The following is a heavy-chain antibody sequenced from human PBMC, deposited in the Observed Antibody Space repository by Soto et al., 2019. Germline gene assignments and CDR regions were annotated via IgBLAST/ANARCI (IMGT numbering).Heavy chain of an antibody. CDR2: IDWDDDK. D-gene: IGHD2-2*01. J-gene: IGHJ6*02. Sequence: SGPTLVNPTQTLTLTCTFSGFSLSTSGVGVGWIRQPPGKALEWLARIDWDDDKYYSTSLKTRLTISKDTSKNKVVLTMTNMDPVDTATYYCARNDIVLVPAAIDYYYNYGMDVWGQGTTVTVSS. V-gene: IGHV2-70*11. CDR1: GFSLSTSGVG. CDR3: ARNDIVLVPAAIDYYYNYGMDV.